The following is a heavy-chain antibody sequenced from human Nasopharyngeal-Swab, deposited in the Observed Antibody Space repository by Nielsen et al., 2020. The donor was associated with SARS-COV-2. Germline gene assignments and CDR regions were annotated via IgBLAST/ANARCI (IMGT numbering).Heavy chain of an antibody. CDR1: GGTFSSYA. CDR2: IIIIFGTA. D-gene: IGHD2-21*01. CDR3: ARPAIAEPYYYFYSMDV. J-gene: IGHJ6*02. Sequence: SVKVSCKASGGTFSSYAISWVRQAPGQGLEWMGGIIIIFGTANYAQKFQGRVTITADDSTSTAYMELSSLRSEDTAVYYCARPAIAEPYYYFYSMDVWGQGTTVTVS. V-gene: IGHV1-69*13.